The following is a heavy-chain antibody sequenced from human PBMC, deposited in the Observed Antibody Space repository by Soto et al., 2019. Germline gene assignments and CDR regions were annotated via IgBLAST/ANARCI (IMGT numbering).Heavy chain of an antibody. CDR2: ISYDGSNK. V-gene: IGHV3-30-3*01. CDR3: ARDLWPRWAGYSYPGVVDY. Sequence: QVQLVESGGGVVQPGRSLRLSCAASGFTFSSYAMHWVRQAPGKGLEWVAVISYDGSNKYYADSVKGRFTISRDNSKNTLYLQMNSLRAEDTAVYYCARDLWPRWAGYSYPGVVDYWGQGTLVTVSS. J-gene: IGHJ4*02. D-gene: IGHD5-18*01. CDR1: GFTFSSYA.